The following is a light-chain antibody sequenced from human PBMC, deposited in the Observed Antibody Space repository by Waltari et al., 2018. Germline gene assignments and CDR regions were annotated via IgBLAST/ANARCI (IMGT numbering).Light chain of an antibody. Sequence: DIVLTQSPATLSLSPVERATLSCCASQRVSGHLAWYQQQPGQAPRLLLYDASSRATGIPARCSGSGSATDVTLTISSLEPEDFAVYYCQQRSNWPPYTFGQGTKLEIK. CDR3: QQRSNWPPYT. J-gene: IGKJ2*01. V-gene: IGKV3-11*01. CDR1: QRVSGH. CDR2: DAS.